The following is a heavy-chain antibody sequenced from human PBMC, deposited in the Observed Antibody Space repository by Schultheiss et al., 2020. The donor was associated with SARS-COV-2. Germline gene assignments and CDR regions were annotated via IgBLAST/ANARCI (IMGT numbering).Heavy chain of an antibody. J-gene: IGHJ6*03. CDR1: GGSISSGGYY. V-gene: IGHV4-39*07. CDR3: ARTRIQTNYYYYYMDV. Sequence: SETLSLTCTVSGGSISSGGYYWSWIRQPPGKGLEWIGEINHSGSTNYNPSLKSRVTISVDTSKNQFSLKLSSVTAADTAVYYCARTRIQTNYYYYYMDVWGKGTTVTVSS. CDR2: INHSGST.